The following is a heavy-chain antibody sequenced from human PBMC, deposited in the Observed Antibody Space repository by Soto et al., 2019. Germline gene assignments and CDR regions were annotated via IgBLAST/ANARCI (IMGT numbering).Heavy chain of an antibody. CDR1: GYIFTRYF. V-gene: IGHV1-46*01. J-gene: IGHJ4*02. CDR2: MNPSGGRA. CDR3: AKKGDYDGQWYFGS. Sequence: ASVKVSCKASGYIFTRYFVHWVRQAPGQGPEWMGFMNPSGGRATYAQKFQGRVIMTSDTSTRTVYMELSSLKADDTAVYYCAKKGDYDGQWYFGSWGEGTLVTVS. D-gene: IGHD4-17*01.